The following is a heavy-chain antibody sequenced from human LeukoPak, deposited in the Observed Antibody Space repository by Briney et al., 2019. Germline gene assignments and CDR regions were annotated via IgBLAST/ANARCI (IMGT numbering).Heavy chain of an antibody. D-gene: IGHD6-13*01. J-gene: IGHJ4*02. CDR1: GYTFTNYD. V-gene: IGHV1-8*01. CDR3: ARGVAGNDY. CDR2: MNPNSGNT. Sequence: ASVKVSCKASGYTFTNYDINWMRHATGQGLEWMGWMNPNSGNTGYAQKFQGRVTMTRNTSISTAYMELSSLRSDDTAVYYCARGVAGNDYWGQGTLVTVSS.